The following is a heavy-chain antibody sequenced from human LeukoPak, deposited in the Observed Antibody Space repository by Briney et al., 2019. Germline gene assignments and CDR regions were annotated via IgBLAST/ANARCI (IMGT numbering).Heavy chain of an antibody. D-gene: IGHD2-2*01. CDR1: GYTFTSYA. J-gene: IGHJ3*02. CDR3: ARESGIVVVPAAPHDAFDI. Sequence: GASVKVSCKASGYTFTSYAMHWVRQAPGQRLEWMGWINAGNGNTKYSQKFQGRVTITRDPSASTAYMELSSLRSEDTAVYYCARESGIVVVPAAPHDAFDIWGQGTMVTVSS. V-gene: IGHV1-3*01. CDR2: INAGNGNT.